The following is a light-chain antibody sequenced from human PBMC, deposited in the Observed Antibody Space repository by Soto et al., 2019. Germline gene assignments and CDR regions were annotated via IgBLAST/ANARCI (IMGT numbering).Light chain of an antibody. CDR3: QQYHNSPFT. CDR2: GAS. J-gene: IGKJ3*01. CDR1: QSVSSN. V-gene: IGKV3-15*01. Sequence: EIVMTQSPATLSVSPGERATLSCRASQSVSSNLAWYQQKPGQAPRLLIYGASTRATGIPARFSGSGSGTEFTLTLISLHSEDFAVYYRQQYHNSPFTFGPGTKVDIK.